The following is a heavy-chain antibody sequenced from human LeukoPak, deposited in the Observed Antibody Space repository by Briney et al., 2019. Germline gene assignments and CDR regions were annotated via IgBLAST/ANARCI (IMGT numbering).Heavy chain of an antibody. V-gene: IGHV3-33*01. CDR2: IWYDGSNK. CDR3: ARDGHSPPYYYGMDV. J-gene: IGHJ6*02. Sequence: GGSLRLSCAASGFTFSSYGMRWVRQAPGKGLEWVAVIWYDGSNKYYADSVKGRFTISRDNSKNTLYLQMNSLRAEDTAVYYCARDGHSPPYYYGMDVWGQGTTVTVSS. CDR1: GFTFSSYG.